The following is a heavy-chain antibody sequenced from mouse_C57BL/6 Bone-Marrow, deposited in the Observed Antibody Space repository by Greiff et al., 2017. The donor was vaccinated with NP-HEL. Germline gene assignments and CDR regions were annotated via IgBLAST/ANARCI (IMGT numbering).Heavy chain of an antibody. CDR2: IDPSDSYT. Sequence: VQLQQPGAELVRPGTSVKLSCKASGYTFTSYWMHWVKQRPGQGLEWIGVIDPSDSYTNYNQKFKGKATLTVDTSSSTTYMQLSSLTSEDSAVYYCAREGMVARGPWFAYWGQGTLVTVSA. D-gene: IGHD2-2*01. CDR1: GYTFTSYW. J-gene: IGHJ3*01. V-gene: IGHV1-59*01. CDR3: AREGMVARGPWFAY.